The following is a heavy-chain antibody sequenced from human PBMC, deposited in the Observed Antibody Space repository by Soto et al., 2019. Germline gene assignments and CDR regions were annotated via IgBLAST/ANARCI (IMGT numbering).Heavy chain of an antibody. V-gene: IGHV3-30*18. CDR3: AKDRGVVTAPSYYFDY. CDR1: GFTFSSYG. CDR2: ISYDGSNK. Sequence: GGSLRLSCAASGFTFSSYGMRWVSQAPGKGLEWVAVISYDGSNKYYADSVKGRFTISRDNSKNTLYLQMNSLRAEDTAVYYCAKDRGVVTAPSYYFDYWXQGTLVNVS. D-gene: IGHD2-21*02. J-gene: IGHJ4*02.